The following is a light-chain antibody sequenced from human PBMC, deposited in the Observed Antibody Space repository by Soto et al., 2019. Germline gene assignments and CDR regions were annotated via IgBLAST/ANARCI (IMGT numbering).Light chain of an antibody. Sequence: QSALTQPTSVSGSPGQSITISCTGVSSDIGGYNHVSWYQQHPGKVPRLIIYDVDNRPLGVSNRFSGSQSGNTASLRISGLLAEDEADYYCCAYTARTTLSWVFGGGTKLTVL. CDR3: CAYTARTTLSWV. CDR2: DVD. J-gene: IGLJ3*02. V-gene: IGLV2-14*03. CDR1: SSDIGGYNH.